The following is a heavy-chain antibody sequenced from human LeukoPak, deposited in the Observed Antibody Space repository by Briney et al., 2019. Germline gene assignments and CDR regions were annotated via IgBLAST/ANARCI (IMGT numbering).Heavy chain of an antibody. J-gene: IGHJ4*02. V-gene: IGHV3-7*01. D-gene: IGHD2-21*01. Sequence: GGSLRLSCAASGFTFSGYWMRWARQAPGKGLEWVANIKQDGSEKNYVDSVKGRFTIFRDNAKNSLYLQMNSLRAEDTAVYYCARVGLPYSTDHWGQGTLVTVSS. CDR3: ARVGLPYSTDH. CDR2: IKQDGSEK. CDR1: GFTFSGYW.